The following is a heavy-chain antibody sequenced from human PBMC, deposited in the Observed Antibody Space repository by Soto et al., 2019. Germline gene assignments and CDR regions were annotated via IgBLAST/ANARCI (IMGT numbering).Heavy chain of an antibody. Sequence: PGESLRLSCAASGFTFSSYWMHWVRQAPGKGLVWVSRINSDGSSTSYADSVKGRFTISRDNAKNTLYLQMNSLRAEDTAVYYRARDPIRYXDWLSPANYYYYYGMDVWGQGTTVTVSS. CDR1: GFTFSSYW. D-gene: IGHD3-9*01. V-gene: IGHV3-74*01. CDR2: INSDGSST. CDR3: ARDPIRYXDWLSPANYYYYYGMDV. J-gene: IGHJ6*01.